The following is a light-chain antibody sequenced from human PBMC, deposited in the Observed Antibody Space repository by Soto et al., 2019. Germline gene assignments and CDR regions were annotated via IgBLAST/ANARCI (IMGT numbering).Light chain of an antibody. Sequence: QSALTQPRSVSGSPGQSVTISCTGTSSDVGGYNYVSWYQQRPGKAPKLMIYDVSKRPSGVPDRFSGSKSGNTASLTISGLQAEDEADYFCSLYSSNGSLIFGPGTKVTVL. CDR3: SLYSSNGSLI. CDR2: DVS. V-gene: IGLV2-11*01. CDR1: SSDVGGYNY. J-gene: IGLJ1*01.